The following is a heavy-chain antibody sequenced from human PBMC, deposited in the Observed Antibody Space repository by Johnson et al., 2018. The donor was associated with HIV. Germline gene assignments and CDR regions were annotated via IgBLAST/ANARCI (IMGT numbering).Heavy chain of an antibody. CDR3: AREGTKDSSGLDVGAFDI. V-gene: IGHV3-7*05. CDR2: IKQDGSEK. D-gene: IGHD3-22*01. Sequence: VRLVESGGGVVQPGRSLRVSCAASGFTFSSYWMSWVRQAPGKGLEWVANIKQDGSEKYYVDSVKGRFTISRDNAKNSLYLQMNSLRAEDTAVYYCAREGTKDSSGLDVGAFDIWGQGTMVTVSS. J-gene: IGHJ3*02. CDR1: GFTFSSYW.